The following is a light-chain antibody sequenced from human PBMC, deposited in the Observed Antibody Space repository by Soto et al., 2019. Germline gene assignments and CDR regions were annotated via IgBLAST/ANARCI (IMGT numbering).Light chain of an antibody. CDR2: GAS. CDR3: QQHRDWPLT. CDR1: QFIRTN. Sequence: EIVMTQSPATLSVSPGERVTLSCRASQFIRTNLAWYQPRPGQSPRLLIYGASTRATGIPARFSGSGSGTEFTLTIGSLQSEDFAVYFCQQHRDWPLTFGGGTKTEIK. V-gene: IGKV3-15*01. J-gene: IGKJ4*01.